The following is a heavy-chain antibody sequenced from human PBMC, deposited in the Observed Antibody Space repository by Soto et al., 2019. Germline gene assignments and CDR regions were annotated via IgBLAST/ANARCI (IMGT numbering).Heavy chain of an antibody. D-gene: IGHD6-13*01. V-gene: IGHV2-5*02. CDR1: GFSLSTSGVG. J-gene: IGHJ3*02. CDR2: IYWDDDK. Sequence: QITLKESGPTLVKPTQTLTLTCTFSGFSLSTSGVGVGWIRQPPGKALEWLALIYWDDDKRYSPSLKSRLTITKDTSKNQVVLTMTNMDPVDTATYYCALRSQDVDPYSSSWYDAFDIWGQGTMVTVSS. CDR3: ALRSQDVDPYSSSWYDAFDI.